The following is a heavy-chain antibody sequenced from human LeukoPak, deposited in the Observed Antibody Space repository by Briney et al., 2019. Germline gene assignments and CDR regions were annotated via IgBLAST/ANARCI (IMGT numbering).Heavy chain of an antibody. CDR3: ARDRGAAAIYYFDY. Sequence: GGSLRLSCAASGFTFSSYGMHWVRQAPGKGLEWVAVIWYDGSSKYYADSVKGRFTISRDNSKNTLYLQMNSLRAEDTAVYYCARDRGAAAIYYFDYWGQGTLVTVSS. CDR1: GFTFSSYG. CDR2: IWYDGSSK. D-gene: IGHD6-13*01. V-gene: IGHV3-33*01. J-gene: IGHJ4*02.